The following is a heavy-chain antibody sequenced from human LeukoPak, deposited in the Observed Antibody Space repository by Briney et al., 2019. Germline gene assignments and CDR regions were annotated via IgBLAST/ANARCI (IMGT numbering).Heavy chain of an antibody. J-gene: IGHJ4*02. V-gene: IGHV4-4*02. CDR1: GESISSSNW. D-gene: IGHD2-2*01. CDR2: IYHSGTT. Sequence: SETLSLTCAVSGESISSSNWWSWVRQPPGKGLEWIGEIYHSGTTNYNPSLESRVTISLDTSNNQFSLDLNSVTAADTAVYYCANKVYCSTTSCYPAGYWGQGTLVTVSS. CDR3: ANKVYCSTTSCYPAGY.